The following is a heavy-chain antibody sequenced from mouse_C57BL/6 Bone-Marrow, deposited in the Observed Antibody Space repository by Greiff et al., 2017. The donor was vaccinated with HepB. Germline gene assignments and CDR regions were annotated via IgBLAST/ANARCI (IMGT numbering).Heavy chain of an antibody. D-gene: IGHD2-3*01. J-gene: IGHJ4*01. Sequence: QVQLKESGPGLVQPSQSLSITCTVSGFSLTSYGVHWVRQSPGKGLEWLGVIWRGGSTDYNAAFMSRLSITKDNSKSQVFFKMNSLQADDTATYYCAKNGYSYYAMDYWGQGTSVTVSS. CDR2: IWRGGST. V-gene: IGHV2-5*01. CDR3: AKNGYSYYAMDY. CDR1: GFSLTSYG.